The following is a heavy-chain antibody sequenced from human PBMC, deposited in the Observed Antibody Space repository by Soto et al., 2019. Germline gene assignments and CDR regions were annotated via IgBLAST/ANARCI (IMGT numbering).Heavy chain of an antibody. Sequence: EVQLVESGGGLVQPGGSLRLSCAASGFSVSSNYMYWVRQAPGKGLECVSLIYSGGSTDHADSVKDRFTISRDNSKNTLYLQMNSLRAADTAVYYCARRHYYGSDWGQGTLVTVSS. J-gene: IGHJ4*02. CDR2: IYSGGST. CDR3: ARRHYYGSD. D-gene: IGHD3-10*01. CDR1: GFSVSSNY. V-gene: IGHV3-66*04.